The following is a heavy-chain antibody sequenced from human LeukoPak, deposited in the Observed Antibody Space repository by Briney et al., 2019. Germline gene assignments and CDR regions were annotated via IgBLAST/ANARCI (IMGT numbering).Heavy chain of an antibody. Sequence: ASVKVSCKASGYIFTSYGISWVRQAPGQGLEWMGWISAYNGNTNYAQKLQGRVTMTTDTSTSTAYMELRSPRSDDTAVYYCARAYSSSWSGRSYFDYWGQGTLVTVSS. CDR3: ARAYSSSWSGRSYFDY. D-gene: IGHD6-13*01. CDR1: GYIFTSYG. J-gene: IGHJ4*02. CDR2: ISAYNGNT. V-gene: IGHV1-18*01.